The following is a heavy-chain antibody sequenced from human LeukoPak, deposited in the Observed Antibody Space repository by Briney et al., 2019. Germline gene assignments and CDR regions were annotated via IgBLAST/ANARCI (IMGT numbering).Heavy chain of an antibody. J-gene: IGHJ4*02. CDR1: GYTFTSYG. Sequence: ASVNVSCKASGYTFTSYGISWVRQAPGQGLEWMGWISAYNGNTNYAQKLQGRVTMTTDTSTSTAYMELRSLRSDDTAVYYCARRLLWFGELGEDYWGQGTLVTVSS. CDR2: ISAYNGNT. D-gene: IGHD3-10*01. V-gene: IGHV1-18*04. CDR3: ARRLLWFGELGEDY.